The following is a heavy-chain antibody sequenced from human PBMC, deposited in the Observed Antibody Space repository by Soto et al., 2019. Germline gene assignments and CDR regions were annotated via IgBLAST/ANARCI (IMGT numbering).Heavy chain of an antibody. Sequence: ASVKVSCKASGYTFTGYYMHWVRQAPGQGLEWMGWINPNSGGTNYAQKFQGWVTMTRDTSISTAYMELSRLRSDDTAVYYCARGIQRDSGGYYYVKEGVFDYWGQGTLVTVSS. V-gene: IGHV1-2*04. CDR1: GYTFTGYY. CDR2: INPNSGGT. D-gene: IGHD3-22*01. CDR3: ARGIQRDSGGYYYVKEGVFDY. J-gene: IGHJ4*02.